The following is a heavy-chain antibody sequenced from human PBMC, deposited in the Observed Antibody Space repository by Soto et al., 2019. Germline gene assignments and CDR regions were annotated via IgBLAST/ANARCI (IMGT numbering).Heavy chain of an antibody. CDR1: GGTFSSYA. CDR3: ARDLGSGYSNFDYYYYYGMDV. CDR2: IIPIFGTA. J-gene: IGHJ6*02. V-gene: IGHV1-69*01. D-gene: IGHD4-4*01. Sequence: QVQLVQSGAEVKKPGSSVKVSCKASGGTFSSYAISWVRQAPGQGLEWMGGIIPIFGTANYAQKFQGRVTITADEPTSTAYMELSSLRSEYTAVYYCARDLGSGYSNFDYYYYYGMDVWGQGTTVTVSS.